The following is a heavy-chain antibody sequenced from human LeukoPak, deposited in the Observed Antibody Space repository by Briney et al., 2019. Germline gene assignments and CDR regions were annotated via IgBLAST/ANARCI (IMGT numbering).Heavy chain of an antibody. CDR1: GFTFDDYA. V-gene: IGHV3-43*02. J-gene: IGHJ4*02. CDR2: ISGDDGST. Sequence: PGGSLRLSCAASGFTFDDYAMHWVRQAPGKGLEWVSLISGDDGSTYYADSVKGRFTISRDNSKNSLYLQMNSLITEDTALYYCAKDHSGSYYEWVFDYWGQGTLVTVSS. D-gene: IGHD1-26*01. CDR3: AKDHSGSYYEWVFDY.